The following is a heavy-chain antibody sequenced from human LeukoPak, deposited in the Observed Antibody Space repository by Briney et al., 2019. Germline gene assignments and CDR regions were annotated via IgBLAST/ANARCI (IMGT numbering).Heavy chain of an antibody. J-gene: IGHJ6*02. D-gene: IGHD2-8*01. V-gene: IGHV4-59*01. CDR2: IYDSGST. CDR1: GGSISGFY. Sequence: KPSETLSLTCTVSGGSISGFYWSWIRQPPGKGLEWIGYIYDSGSTICSPSLKSRVTISLDTSKNQFSLRLNSVTAADTAVYYCARNPNYDYGMDVWGQGTTVTVSS. CDR3: ARNPNYDYGMDV.